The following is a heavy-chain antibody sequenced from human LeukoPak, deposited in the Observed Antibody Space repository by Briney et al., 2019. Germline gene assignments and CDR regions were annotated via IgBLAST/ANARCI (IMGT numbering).Heavy chain of an antibody. CDR1: GGSISSYY. CDR3: ARDPTTVTKGLDI. Sequence: SETLSLTCTVSGGSISSYYWSWIRQPPGKGLEWIGYIYYSGSTNYNPSLKSRVTISVDTSKNQFSLKLSSVTAADTAVYFCARDPTTVTKGLDIWGQGTMVTVSS. CDR2: IYYSGST. V-gene: IGHV4-59*01. D-gene: IGHD4-17*01. J-gene: IGHJ3*02.